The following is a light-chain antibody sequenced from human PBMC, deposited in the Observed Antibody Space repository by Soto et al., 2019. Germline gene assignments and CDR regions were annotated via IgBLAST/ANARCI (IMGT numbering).Light chain of an antibody. Sequence: EIVLTQSPATLSLSPGERATLSCRASQSVNHYLAWYQQKPGRAPRLLIYDASNRATGIPARFSGSGSGTDFTLTISSLEPEDFAVYYCQQRSDWPGTFGQGTKVEIK. CDR1: QSVNHY. J-gene: IGKJ1*01. CDR2: DAS. V-gene: IGKV3-11*01. CDR3: QQRSDWPGT.